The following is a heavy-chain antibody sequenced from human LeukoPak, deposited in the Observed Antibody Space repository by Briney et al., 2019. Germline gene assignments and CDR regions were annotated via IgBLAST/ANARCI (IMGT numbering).Heavy chain of an antibody. D-gene: IGHD2-15*01. CDR2: ISAYNGNT. J-gene: IGHJ3*02. Sequence: ASVKVSCKASGYTFTSCGISWVRQAPGQGLEWMGWISAYNGNTNYAQKLQGRVTMTTDTSTSTAYMELKSLRSDDTAVYYCARDGLVVVVVATGGDAVDIWGQGTIVTASS. CDR1: GYTFTSCG. V-gene: IGHV1-18*01. CDR3: ARDGLVVVVVATGGDAVDI.